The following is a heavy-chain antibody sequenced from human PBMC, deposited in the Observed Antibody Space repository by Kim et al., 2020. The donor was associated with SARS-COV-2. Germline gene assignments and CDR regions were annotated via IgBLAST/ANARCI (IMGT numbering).Heavy chain of an antibody. CDR3: AKVSVAGHWYFDL. D-gene: IGHD6-19*01. Sequence: GGSLRLSCAASGFTFSTYGMNWVRQAPGKGLEWVSSISGSGDSTYYADSVKGRFTISRDNSKNTLYLQMNSLRAEDTAVYSCAKVSVAGHWYFDLWGRGTLVTVSS. CDR2: ISGSGDST. V-gene: IGHV3-23*01. CDR1: GFTFSTYG. J-gene: IGHJ2*01.